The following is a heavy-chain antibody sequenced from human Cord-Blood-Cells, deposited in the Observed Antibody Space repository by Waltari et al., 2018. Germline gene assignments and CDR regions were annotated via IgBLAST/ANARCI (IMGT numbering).Heavy chain of an antibody. CDR3: ARALLYSSSSDFDY. Sequence: QVHLVQSGAEVKKPWASVKVSCKAAGYTFTSSAMHWFRQAPGQSLEWMGWINAGNGNTKYSQKFQGRVTITRDTSASTAYMELSSRRSEDTAVYYGARALLYSSSSDFDYWGQGTLVTVSS. CDR2: INAGNGNT. V-gene: IGHV1-3*01. J-gene: IGHJ4*02. D-gene: IGHD6-6*01. CDR1: GYTFTSSA.